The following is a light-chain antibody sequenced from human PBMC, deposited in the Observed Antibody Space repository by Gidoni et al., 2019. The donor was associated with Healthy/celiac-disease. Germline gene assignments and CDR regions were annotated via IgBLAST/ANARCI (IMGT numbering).Light chain of an antibody. CDR2: DAS. CDR1: QSVSSY. Sequence: EIVLTQSPATLSLSPGERATLSCRASQSVSSYLDWYQQKPGQAPRLLIYDASNRATGIPARFSGSGSGTDFTLTISSLEPEDFAVYYCQQRSNWRGTFGQGTKVEIK. V-gene: IGKV3-11*01. J-gene: IGKJ1*01. CDR3: QQRSNWRGT.